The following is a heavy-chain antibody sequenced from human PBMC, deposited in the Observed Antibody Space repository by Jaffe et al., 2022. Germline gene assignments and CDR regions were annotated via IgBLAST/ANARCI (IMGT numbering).Heavy chain of an antibody. CDR3: ARDLDFGLDAFDI. Sequence: QVQLQESGPGLVKPSQTLSLTCTVSGGSISSGSYYWSWIRQPAGKGLEWIGRIYTSGSTNYNPSLKSRVTISVDTSKNQFSLKLSSVTAADTAVYYCARDLDFGLDAFDIWGQGTMVTVSS. J-gene: IGHJ3*02. CDR2: IYTSGST. D-gene: IGHD3-3*01. CDR1: GGSISSGSYY. V-gene: IGHV4-61*02.